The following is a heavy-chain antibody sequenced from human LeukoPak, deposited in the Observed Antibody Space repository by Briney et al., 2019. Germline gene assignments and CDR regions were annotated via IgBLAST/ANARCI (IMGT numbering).Heavy chain of an antibody. CDR3: ARVKGIVAARHFDY. CDR1: EFSVGSNY. V-gene: IGHV3-21*01. CDR2: ISTSSSYI. D-gene: IGHD6-13*01. Sequence: GGSLRLSCAASEFSVGSNYMTWVRQAPGKGLEWVSSISTSSSYIYYADSVKGRFTISRDNAKNSLYLQMNSLRAEDTAVYYWARVKGIVAARHFDYWGQGTLVTVSS. J-gene: IGHJ4*02.